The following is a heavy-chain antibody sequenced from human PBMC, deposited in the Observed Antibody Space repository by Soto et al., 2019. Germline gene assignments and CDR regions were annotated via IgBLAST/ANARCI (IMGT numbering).Heavy chain of an antibody. V-gene: IGHV1-8*01. J-gene: IGHJ5*02. CDR2: MNPNSGNT. D-gene: IGHD3-10*01. Sequence: ASVKVSCKASGYTFTSYDINWVRQATGQGLEWMGWMNPNSGNTGYAQKFQGRVTMTRNTSISTAYMELSGLRSEDTAVYYCARGRITMVRGVIITYWFDPWGQGTLVTVSS. CDR3: ARGRITMVRGVIITYWFDP. CDR1: GYTFTSYD.